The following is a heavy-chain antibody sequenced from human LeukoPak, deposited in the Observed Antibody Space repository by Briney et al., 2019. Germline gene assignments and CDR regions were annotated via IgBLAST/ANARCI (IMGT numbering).Heavy chain of an antibody. CDR1: GGSISSSNW. V-gene: IGHV4-4*02. Sequence: PSETLSLTCAVPGGSISSSNWWSWVRQPPGQGLEWIGEIYHSGSTNYNPSLKSRVTISVDKSKNQFSLKLSSVTAADTAVYYCARAPAAMGGHYFDYWGQGTLVTVSS. CDR2: IYHSGST. CDR3: ARAPAAMGGHYFDY. D-gene: IGHD2-2*01. J-gene: IGHJ4*02.